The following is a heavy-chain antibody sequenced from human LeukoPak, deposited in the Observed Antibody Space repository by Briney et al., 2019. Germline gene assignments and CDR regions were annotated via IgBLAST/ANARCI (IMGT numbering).Heavy chain of an antibody. D-gene: IGHD6-6*01. J-gene: IGHJ5*02. Sequence: SETLSLTCTVSGGSISSGSYYWSWIRQPAGKGLEWIGRIYTSGSTNYNPSLKSRVTISVDTSKNQFSLKLSSVTAADTAVYYCARGSSSSGGAGWFDPWGQGTLVTVSS. V-gene: IGHV4-61*02. CDR3: ARGSSSSGGAGWFDP. CDR1: GGSISSGSYY. CDR2: IYTSGST.